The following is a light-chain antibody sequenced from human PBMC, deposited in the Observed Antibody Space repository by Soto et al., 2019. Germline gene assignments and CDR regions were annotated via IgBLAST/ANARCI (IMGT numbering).Light chain of an antibody. J-gene: IGLJ3*02. CDR1: SSDVGGYNY. CDR3: SSYTSSSTLNWV. Sequence: QSALTQPAYVSGSPGQSITISCTGTSSDVGGYNYVSWYQQHPGKAPKLMIYEVSNRPSGVSNRFSGSKSGNTASLTISGLQAEDEADYYCSSYTSSSTLNWVFGGGTKLTVL. CDR2: EVS. V-gene: IGLV2-14*01.